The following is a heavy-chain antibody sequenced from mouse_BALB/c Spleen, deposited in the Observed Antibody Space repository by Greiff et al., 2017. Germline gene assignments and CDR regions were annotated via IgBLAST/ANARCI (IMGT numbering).Heavy chain of an antibody. V-gene: IGHV3-6*02. CDR3: ARDGVLRSLWYFDV. CDR2: ISYDGSN. J-gene: IGHJ1*01. Sequence: EVHLVESGPGLVKPSQSLSLTCSVTGYSITSGYYWNWIRQFPGNKLEWMGYISYDGSNNYNPSLKNRISITRDTSKNQFFLKLNSVTTEDTATYYCARDGVLRSLWYFDVWGAGTTVTVSS. CDR1: GYSITSGYY. D-gene: IGHD1-1*01.